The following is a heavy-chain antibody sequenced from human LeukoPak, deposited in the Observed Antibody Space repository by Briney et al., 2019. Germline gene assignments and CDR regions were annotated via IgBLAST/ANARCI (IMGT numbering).Heavy chain of an antibody. CDR3: ASPMAWAHNRRDSDY. J-gene: IGHJ4*02. Sequence: SETLSLTCTVSGGSISSSSYYWGWIRQPPGKGLEWIGSIYYSGSAYYNPSLKSRVSISVDTSKNQFSLKLRSVTAADTAVYYCASPMAWAHNRRDSDYWGLGTLVTVSS. CDR2: IYYSGSA. V-gene: IGHV4-39*07. D-gene: IGHD5-24*01. CDR1: GGSISSSSYY.